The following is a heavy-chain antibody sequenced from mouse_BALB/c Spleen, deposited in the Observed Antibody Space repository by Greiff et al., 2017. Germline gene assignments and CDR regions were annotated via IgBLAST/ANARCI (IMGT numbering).Heavy chain of an antibody. CDR3: ARGTGNYFDY. CDR1: GYAFSSYW. Sequence: QVQLKESGAELVRPGSSVKISCKASGYAFSSYWMNWVKQRPGQGLEWIGQIYPGDGDTNYNGKFKGKATLTADKSSSTAYMQLSSLTSEDSAVYFCARGTGNYFDYWGQGTTLTVSS. CDR2: IYPGDGDT. J-gene: IGHJ2*01. V-gene: IGHV1-80*01. D-gene: IGHD4-1*01.